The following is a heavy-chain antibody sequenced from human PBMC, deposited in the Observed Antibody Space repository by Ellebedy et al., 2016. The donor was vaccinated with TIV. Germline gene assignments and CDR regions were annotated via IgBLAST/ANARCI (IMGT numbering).Heavy chain of an antibody. J-gene: IGHJ6*02. CDR1: GDSVSSNSAA. D-gene: IGHD2/OR15-2a*01. CDR2: TYYRSEWRN. V-gene: IGHV6-1*01. CDR3: DYDPAWCYSCLAV. Sequence: MPSETLSLTCAISGDSVSSNSAAWNWVRQSPSRGLEWLGRTYYRSEWRNDYAVSMKGRITINADASKNQFTLQLSSVTPEDTAVYYCDYDPAWCYSCLAVWGQGTTVTVSS.